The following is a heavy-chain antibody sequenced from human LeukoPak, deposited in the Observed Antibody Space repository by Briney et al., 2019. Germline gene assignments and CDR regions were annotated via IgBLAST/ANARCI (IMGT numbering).Heavy chain of an antibody. CDR1: GGSVSYYY. CDR2: IYYSGST. Sequence: PSETLFLSCTVSGGSVSYYYWSWIRQPPGKGLEWIGHIYYSGSTNYNPSLKSRVTISIDTSKNQFSLKLSSVTAADTAVYYCARYTVITPGEMYKWFEPRGQGTLVTVSS. J-gene: IGHJ5*02. V-gene: IGHV4-59*02. D-gene: IGHD4-23*01. CDR3: ARYTVITPGEMYKWFEP.